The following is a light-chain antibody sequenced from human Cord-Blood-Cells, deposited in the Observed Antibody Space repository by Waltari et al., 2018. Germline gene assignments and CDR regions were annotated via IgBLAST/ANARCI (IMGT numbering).Light chain of an antibody. Sequence: QSALTQPASVSGSPGQSITISCTGTSSDVGGYNYVSWYQQHPGNAPKLMIYEVSNRPSGVSNRFSGSKSGNTASLTISGRQVEDEADYYCSSYTSSSTVVFGGGTKLTVL. CDR3: SSYTSSSTVV. CDR2: EVS. J-gene: IGLJ2*01. V-gene: IGLV2-14*01. CDR1: SSDVGGYNY.